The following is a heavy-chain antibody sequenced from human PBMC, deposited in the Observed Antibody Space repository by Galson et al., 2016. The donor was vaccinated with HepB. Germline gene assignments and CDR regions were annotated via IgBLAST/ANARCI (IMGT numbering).Heavy chain of an antibody. V-gene: IGHV3-48*04. CDR3: ARFMIAEPFDY. CDR1: GFTFNSYS. D-gene: IGHD3-16*01. CDR2: ISSSSSSI. J-gene: IGHJ4*02. Sequence: SLRLSCAASGFTFNSYSMNWVRQAPGKGLEWVSYISSSSSSIYYADSVKGRFTISRDNAKNSLYLQMNSLRAEDTAVYYCARFMIAEPFDYWGQGTLVTVSS.